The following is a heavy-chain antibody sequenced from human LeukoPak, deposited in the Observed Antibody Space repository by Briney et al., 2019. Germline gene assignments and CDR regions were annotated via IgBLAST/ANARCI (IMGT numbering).Heavy chain of an antibody. V-gene: IGHV4-59*08. CDR3: ARRNDFDI. CDR1: GGSISGDH. Sequence: KPSETLSLTCTVSGGSISGDHWNWIRQPPGKGLEWIGNIYYSGNTNYNPSLKSRVTISVDRPKNQFSLKLSSVTAADTAVYYCARRNDFDIWGQGTMVTVSS. J-gene: IGHJ3*02. CDR2: IYYSGNT.